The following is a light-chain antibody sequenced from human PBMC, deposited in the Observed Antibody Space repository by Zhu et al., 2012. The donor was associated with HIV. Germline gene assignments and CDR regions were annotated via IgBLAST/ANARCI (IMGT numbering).Light chain of an antibody. V-gene: IGKV1-39*01. J-gene: IGKJ2*01. CDR2: GTS. CDR3: LQSYSIPYT. CDR1: QTVGQY. Sequence: DIQMTQSPSSLSVSVGDRVTTTCRASQTVGQYLHWYQQKSGKAPKLLIYGTSNLERGVPSRFSGSGFATDFTLTISSLQPEDFATYYCLQSYSIPYTFGQGTNLEIK.